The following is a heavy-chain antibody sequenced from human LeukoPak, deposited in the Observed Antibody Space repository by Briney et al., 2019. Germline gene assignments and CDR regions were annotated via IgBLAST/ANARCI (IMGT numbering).Heavy chain of an antibody. CDR1: GFTFSSYG. J-gene: IGHJ4*02. Sequence: PGTSLRLSCAASGFTFSSYGMHWVRQAPGKGLEWVTLISLDGSKTYYVDSVKGRFTISRDNSKDTLYLQMNSLRAEDTAVYYCAFLGYYLGWGQGTLVTVSS. CDR3: AFLGYYLG. V-gene: IGHV3-30*03. D-gene: IGHD3-22*01. CDR2: ISLDGSKT.